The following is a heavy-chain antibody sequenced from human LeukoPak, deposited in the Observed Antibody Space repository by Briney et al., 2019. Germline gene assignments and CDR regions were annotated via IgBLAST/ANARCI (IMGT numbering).Heavy chain of an antibody. Sequence: GGSLRLSCAASGFTFSSYWMSWVRQAPGKGLEWVANIKQDGSEKYYVDSVKGRFTISRDNADNSLYLQMNSLRAEDTAMYYCTRSTTVVTPKANDYWGQRTLVTVSS. CDR2: IKQDGSEK. D-gene: IGHD4-23*01. CDR1: GFTFSSYW. J-gene: IGHJ4*02. CDR3: TRSTTVVTPKANDY. V-gene: IGHV3-7*01.